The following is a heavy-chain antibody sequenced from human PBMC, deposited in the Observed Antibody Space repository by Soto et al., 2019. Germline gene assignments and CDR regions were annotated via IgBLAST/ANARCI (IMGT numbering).Heavy chain of an antibody. J-gene: IGHJ3*02. Sequence: QVQLQESGPGLVKPSQTLSLTCTVSGGSISSGGYYWSWIRQHPGKGLEWIGYIYYSGSTYYNPSLKSRVTISVDTSKNQFSLKLRSVTAENTAVYYCVRVDRWGGKAFDIWGQGTMVTFSS. D-gene: IGHD3-16*01. V-gene: IGHV4-31*03. CDR2: IYYSGST. CDR1: GGSISSGGYY. CDR3: VRVDRWGGKAFDI.